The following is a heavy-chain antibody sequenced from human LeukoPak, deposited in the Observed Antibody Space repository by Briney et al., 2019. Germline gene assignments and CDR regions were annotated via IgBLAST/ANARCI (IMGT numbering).Heavy chain of an antibody. CDR1: GGSISSGSYY. CDR2: IYTSGST. D-gene: IGHD6-13*01. V-gene: IGHV4-61*02. CDR3: ARGFSSSLANY. J-gene: IGHJ4*02. Sequence: PSETLSLTCTVSGGSISSGSYYWSWIRQPAGKGLEWIGRIYTSGSTNYNPSLKGRVTISVDASKNQFSLKLSSVTAADTAVYYCARGFSSSLANYWGQGTLVTVSS.